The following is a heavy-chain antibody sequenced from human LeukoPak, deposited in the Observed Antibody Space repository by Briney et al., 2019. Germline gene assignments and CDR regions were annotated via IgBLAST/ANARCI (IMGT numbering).Heavy chain of an antibody. CDR3: ARDSVLWFGELLNYYYYGMDV. CDR1: GFTFSSYG. J-gene: IGHJ6*02. V-gene: IGHV3-33*01. D-gene: IGHD3-10*01. CDR2: IWYDRSNK. Sequence: GGSLRLSCAASGFTFSSYGMHWVRQAPGKGLEWVAVIWYDRSNKYYADSVKGRFTISRDNSKNTLYLQMNSLRAEDTAVYYCARDSVLWFGELLNYYYYGMDVWGQGTTVTVSS.